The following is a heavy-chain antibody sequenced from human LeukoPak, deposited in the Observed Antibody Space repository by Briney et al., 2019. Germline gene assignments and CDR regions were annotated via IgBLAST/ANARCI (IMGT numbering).Heavy chain of an antibody. J-gene: IGHJ4*02. CDR1: GYTFTSYG. V-gene: IGHV1-69*13. Sequence: GASVKVSCKASGYTFTSYGISWVRQAPGQGLEWMGGIIPIFGTANYAQKFQGRVTITADESTSTAYMELSSLRSEDTAVYYCARDSDYGDYFDYWGQGTLVTVSS. D-gene: IGHD4-17*01. CDR3: ARDSDYGDYFDY. CDR2: IIPIFGTA.